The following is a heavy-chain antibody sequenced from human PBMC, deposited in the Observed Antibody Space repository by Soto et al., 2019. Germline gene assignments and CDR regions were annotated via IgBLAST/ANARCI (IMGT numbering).Heavy chain of an antibody. CDR3: GRDEVRNGVGV. V-gene: IGHV3-7*01. Sequence: GGSLRLSCVASGFTFTNYWMTWVRQAPGKGLEWVANMNKDGSEKSYVVSVKGRFTISRDNADNSVYLQMNSLRAENTAPYYWGRDEVRNGVGVWGQGTTVTVSS. J-gene: IGHJ6*02. CDR2: MNKDGSEK. CDR1: GFTFTNYW.